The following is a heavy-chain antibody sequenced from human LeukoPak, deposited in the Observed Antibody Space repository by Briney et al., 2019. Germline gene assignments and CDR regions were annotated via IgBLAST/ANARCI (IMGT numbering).Heavy chain of an antibody. CDR2: IKQDGSEK. V-gene: IGHV3-7*01. CDR1: GFTFSSYW. CDR3: AMTAYYGSGSLPDW. J-gene: IGHJ1*01. D-gene: IGHD3-10*01. Sequence: GGSLRLSCAASGFTFSSYWMSWVRQAPGKGLEWVANIKQDGSEKYYVDSVKGRFTISRDNAKNSLYLQMNSLRAEDTAVYYCAMTAYYGSGSLPDWWGQGTLVTVSS.